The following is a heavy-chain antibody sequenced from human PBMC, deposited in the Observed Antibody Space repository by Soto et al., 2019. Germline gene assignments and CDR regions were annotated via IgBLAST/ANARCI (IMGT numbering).Heavy chain of an antibody. V-gene: IGHV3-30-3*01. CDR3: ASRQLELDY. J-gene: IGHJ4*02. D-gene: IGHD1-1*01. CDR2: ISYDGSNK. CDR1: GFTFSSYA. Sequence: GGSLRLSCAASGFTFSSYAMHWVRQAPGKGLEWVAVISYDGSNKYYADSVKGRFTISRDNSKNTLCLQMNSLRAEDTAVYYCASRQLELDYWGQGTLVTVSS.